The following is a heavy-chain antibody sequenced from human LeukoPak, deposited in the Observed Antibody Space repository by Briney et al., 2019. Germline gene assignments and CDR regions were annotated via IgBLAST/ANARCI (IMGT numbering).Heavy chain of an antibody. D-gene: IGHD1-7*01. V-gene: IGHV3-23*01. CDR1: GFTFSSYA. CDR3: AKPLELASTPRYYYYTDV. Sequence: GGSLRLSCAASGFTFSSYAMSWVRQAPGKGLEWVSAISGSGGSTYYADSVKGRFTISRDNSKNTLYLQMNSLRAEDTAVYYCAKPLELASTPRYYYYTDVWGKGTTVTVSS. CDR2: ISGSGGST. J-gene: IGHJ6*03.